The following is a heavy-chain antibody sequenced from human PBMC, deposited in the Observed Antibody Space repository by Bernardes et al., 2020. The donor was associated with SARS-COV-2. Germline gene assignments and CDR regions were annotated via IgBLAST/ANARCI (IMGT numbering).Heavy chain of an antibody. J-gene: IGHJ4*02. V-gene: IGHV2-5*02. CDR1: GFSLSTAGVG. D-gene: IGHD3-22*01. Sequence: SGPTLAKPTQTLTLTCTFSGFSLSTAGVGVAWIRQPPRKALEWLAPIYWDDDRRYPPSLRRRPTITQDTPKRQVVLTMTNMDPVDTATYYCAHRASFYDDDDFYYSGFDYWGQGTLVTVSS. CDR3: AHRASFYDDDDFYYSGFDY. CDR2: IYWDDDR.